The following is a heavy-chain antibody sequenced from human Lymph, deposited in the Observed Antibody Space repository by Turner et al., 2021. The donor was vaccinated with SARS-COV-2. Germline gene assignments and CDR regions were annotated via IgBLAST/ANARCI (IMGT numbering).Heavy chain of an antibody. D-gene: IGHD6-13*01. V-gene: IGHV3-33*01. CDR1: GFTFSSYG. Sequence: QVQLVESGGGVVQTGRSLRLSCAASGFTFSSYGMHWVRQAPGKGLEWVAFIWYDGSNKYYADSVKVRFTISRDNSKNTLYLQMNSLRAEDTAVYYCARGSAGGDVWGQGTTVTVSS. CDR2: IWYDGSNK. CDR3: ARGSAGGDV. J-gene: IGHJ6*02.